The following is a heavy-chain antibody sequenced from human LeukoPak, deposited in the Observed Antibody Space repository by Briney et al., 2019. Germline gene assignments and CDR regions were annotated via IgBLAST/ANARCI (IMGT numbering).Heavy chain of an antibody. D-gene: IGHD1-26*01. Sequence: GGSLRLSCAASGFTFRDYYMAWIRQAPGKGLEWVSHISSSVTTVYYADSVRGRFTLSRDNAKNSVSLQMNSLRAEDTAVYYCARDKRKGIVGSTKPYFDYWGQGTLVTVPS. CDR1: GFTFRDYY. CDR3: ARDKRKGIVGSTKPYFDY. CDR2: ISSSVTTV. J-gene: IGHJ4*02. V-gene: IGHV3-11*04.